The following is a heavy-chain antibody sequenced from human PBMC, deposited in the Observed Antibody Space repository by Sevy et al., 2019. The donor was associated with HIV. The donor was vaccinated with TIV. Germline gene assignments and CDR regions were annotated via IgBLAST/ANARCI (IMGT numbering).Heavy chain of an antibody. CDR1: GFIFADSA. J-gene: IGHJ5*02. CDR2: INSKTFGGTT. CDR3: SRDPSGHNYYGSVGWFDP. V-gene: IGHV3-49*03. D-gene: IGHD3-22*01. Sequence: GGSLRLSCTASGFIFADSAMSWSRQAPGKGLEWLGFINSKTFGGTTDYAASVKGRLTISRDDSKSIAYLQMNSLKTEDTAVYYCSRDPSGHNYYGSVGWFDPWGQGTLVTVSS.